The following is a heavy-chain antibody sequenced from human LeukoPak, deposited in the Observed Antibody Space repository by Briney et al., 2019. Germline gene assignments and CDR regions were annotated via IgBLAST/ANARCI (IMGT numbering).Heavy chain of an antibody. CDR1: GFTFGTYT. D-gene: IGHD3-3*01. CDR3: AREGLRTERSDTDAFDI. CDR2: ISSNGYYI. Sequence: GGSLRLSCAASGFTFGTYTINWVRQAPGKGLEWVSSISSNGYYIYYAGSVRGRFTISRDNAKNSLYLQMNSLRAEDTALYYCAREGLRTERSDTDAFDIWGQGTMVTVSS. J-gene: IGHJ3*02. V-gene: IGHV3-21*01.